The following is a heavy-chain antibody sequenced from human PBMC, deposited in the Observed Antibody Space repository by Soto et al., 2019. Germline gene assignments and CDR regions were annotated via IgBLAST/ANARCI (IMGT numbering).Heavy chain of an antibody. J-gene: IGHJ6*02. Sequence: ASVKVSCKASGYTFTSYGISWVRQAPGQGLEWMGWISAYNGNTNYAQKLQGRITMTTDTSTSTAYVELRSLRSDDTAVYYCARDHCSSTSCYVFRSVGYYYYGMDVWGQGTTVTVS. D-gene: IGHD2-2*01. CDR1: GYTFTSYG. V-gene: IGHV1-18*01. CDR2: ISAYNGNT. CDR3: ARDHCSSTSCYVFRSVGYYYYGMDV.